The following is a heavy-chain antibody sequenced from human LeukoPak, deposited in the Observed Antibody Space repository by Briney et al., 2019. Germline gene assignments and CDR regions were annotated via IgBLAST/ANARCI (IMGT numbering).Heavy chain of an antibody. J-gene: IGHJ4*02. CDR1: GYTFTSYY. Sequence: ASVKVSCKASGYTFTSYYMHWVRQAPGQGLEWMGIINPSGGSTSYAQKFQGRVTMTRDTSTSTVYMELSSLRSEDTAVYYCARDLHDYVWGSYRYISYYFDYWGQGTLVTVSS. V-gene: IGHV1-46*01. CDR3: ARDLHDYVWGSYRYISYYFDY. D-gene: IGHD3-16*02. CDR2: INPSGGST.